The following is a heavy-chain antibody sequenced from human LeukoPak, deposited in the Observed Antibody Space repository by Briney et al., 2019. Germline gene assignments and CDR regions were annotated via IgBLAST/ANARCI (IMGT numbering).Heavy chain of an antibody. CDR1: GGSINNYY. Sequence: SETLSLTCTVSGGSINNYYWSWVRQPPGAGLEWLAYIYYTGSTNYNPSLKTRLTISVDTSKNQFSLRLNSVTAADTAVYYCARDVAYGESWGQGTLVTVSS. V-gene: IGHV4-59*12. CDR2: IYYTGST. CDR3: ARDVAYGES. D-gene: IGHD4-17*01. J-gene: IGHJ4*02.